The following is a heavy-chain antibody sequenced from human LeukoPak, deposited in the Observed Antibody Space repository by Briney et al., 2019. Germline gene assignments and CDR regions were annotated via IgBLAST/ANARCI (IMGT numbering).Heavy chain of an antibody. J-gene: IGHJ1*01. D-gene: IGHD3-16*02. V-gene: IGHV3-23*01. Sequence: PGGSLRLSCAASGFTFASYAIIWVRQAPGKGLEWVSAISGSAVDTYYADSVKRRFTISRDNSKNTLYLQMSNLRPEDTAVYYCVKVQDYVWGSYRSSQEYFQHWGQGTLVTVSS. CDR3: VKVQDYVWGSYRSSQEYFQH. CDR2: ISGSAVDT. CDR1: GFTFASYA.